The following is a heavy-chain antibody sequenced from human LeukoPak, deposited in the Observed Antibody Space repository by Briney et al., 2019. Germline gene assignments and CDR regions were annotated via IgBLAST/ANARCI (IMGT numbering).Heavy chain of an antibody. D-gene: IGHD4/OR15-4a*01. CDR3: AKAGLVRGGALDS. J-gene: IGHJ4*02. CDR1: GFTVSRNY. CDR2: IYSGGST. V-gene: IGHV3-53*01. Sequence: PGGSLRLSCAASGFTVSRNYMSWVRQAPGKGLEWVSEIYSGGSTYYAASVKGRFSISRGNSKNTVYLQMNSLRVEDTAVYYCAKAGLVRGGALDSWGQGTLVTVSS.